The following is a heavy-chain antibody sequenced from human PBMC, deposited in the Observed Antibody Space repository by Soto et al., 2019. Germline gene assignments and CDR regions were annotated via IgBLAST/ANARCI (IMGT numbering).Heavy chain of an antibody. D-gene: IGHD6-13*01. CDR2: ISAYNGNT. CDR3: ARDRPRVAAAGTGYGMDV. J-gene: IGHJ6*02. V-gene: IGHV1-18*01. Sequence: ASVKVSCTASGYTFTSYGISCMRQAPGQGLEWMGWISAYNGNTNYAQKLQGRVTMTTDTSTSTAYMELRSLRSDDTAVYYCARDRPRVAAAGTGYGMDVWGQGTTVTVSS. CDR1: GYTFTSYG.